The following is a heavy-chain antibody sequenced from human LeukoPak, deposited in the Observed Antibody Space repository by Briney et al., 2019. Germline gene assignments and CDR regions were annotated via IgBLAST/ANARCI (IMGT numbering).Heavy chain of an antibody. CDR1: RGTFSNEV. J-gene: IGHJ3*01. CDR3: ARDTPGTAVGGIDV. V-gene: IGHV1-69*04. CDR2: IIPILNNR. Sequence: SVKVSCKASRGTFSNEVFNWVRQAPGQGLEWMGRIIPILNNRDYAHKFQGRLTITADKSTSTAYMELSSLRSDDTAVYYCARDTPGTAVGGIDVWGQGTLVTVSS. D-gene: IGHD5-18*01.